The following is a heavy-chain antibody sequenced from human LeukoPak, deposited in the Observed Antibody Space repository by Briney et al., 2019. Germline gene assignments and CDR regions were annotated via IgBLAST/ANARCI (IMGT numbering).Heavy chain of an antibody. CDR2: IKQDGSEK. D-gene: IGHD3-22*01. CDR3: AKVLHKGYDSRVLDY. CDR1: GFTFSSYW. J-gene: IGHJ4*02. V-gene: IGHV3-7*01. Sequence: PGGSLRLSCAASGFTFSSYWMSWVRQAPGKGLEWVANIKQDGSEKYYVDSVKGRFTISRDNAKNSLYLQMNSLRAEDTAVYYCAKVLHKGYDSRVLDYWGQGTLVTVSS.